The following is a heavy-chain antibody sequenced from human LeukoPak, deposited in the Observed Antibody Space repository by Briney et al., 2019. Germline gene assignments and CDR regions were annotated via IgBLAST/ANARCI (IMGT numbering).Heavy chain of an antibody. CDR2: INPSGGRT. D-gene: IGHD2-15*01. Sequence: RASVKVSCKASGYTFTSYYMHWVRQAPGQGLEWMGIINPSGGRTSYAQKFQGRVTMTRDTSTSTVYIELSSLRSEDTAVYYCARGPQILYDAFDIWGQGTMVTVSS. CDR1: GYTFTSYY. J-gene: IGHJ3*02. CDR3: ARGPQILYDAFDI. V-gene: IGHV1-46*01.